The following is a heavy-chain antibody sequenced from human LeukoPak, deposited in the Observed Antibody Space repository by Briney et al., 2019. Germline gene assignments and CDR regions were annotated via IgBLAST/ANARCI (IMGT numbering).Heavy chain of an antibody. V-gene: IGHV1-2*02. CDR1: GYTFTDYY. Sequence: ASVKVSCKASGYTFTDYYLHWVRQAPGHGLEWMGWINPKTGVTKYAQKFQGRVTMTRDTSISTAYMELSRLRSDDTAVYYCARGIDYYDTYYFDYWGQGTLVTVSS. D-gene: IGHD3-22*01. CDR2: INPKTGVT. J-gene: IGHJ4*02. CDR3: ARGIDYYDTYYFDY.